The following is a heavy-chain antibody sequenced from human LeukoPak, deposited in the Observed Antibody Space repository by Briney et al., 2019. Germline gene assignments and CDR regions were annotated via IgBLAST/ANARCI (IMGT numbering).Heavy chain of an antibody. J-gene: IGHJ4*02. V-gene: IGHV3-74*01. CDR1: GITFSSYW. Sequence: GGSLRLSCAASGITFSSYWMHWVRQAPGKGLVWVSRITSDGSNTNYADSVKGRFTISRDNSKNTLYLQMNSLRAEDTAVYYCAKDDGSGSPDYWGQGTLATVSS. CDR2: ITSDGSNT. CDR3: AKDDGSGSPDY. D-gene: IGHD3-10*01.